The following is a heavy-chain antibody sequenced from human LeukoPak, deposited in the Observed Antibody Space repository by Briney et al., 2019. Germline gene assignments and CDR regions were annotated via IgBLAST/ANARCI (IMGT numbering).Heavy chain of an antibody. CDR1: GGSFSGYY. CDR2: INHSGST. D-gene: IGHD2-8*01. CDR3: GRGRLMYHY. Sequence: SETLSLTCAVYGGSFSGYYWSWLRQPPGKGLEWIGEINHSGSTNYNPSLKSRVNISVDTSKTLFSLTMSPGTAADPAVFVCGRGRLMYHYGGQGSPVTGSA. J-gene: IGHJ4*01. V-gene: IGHV4-34*01.